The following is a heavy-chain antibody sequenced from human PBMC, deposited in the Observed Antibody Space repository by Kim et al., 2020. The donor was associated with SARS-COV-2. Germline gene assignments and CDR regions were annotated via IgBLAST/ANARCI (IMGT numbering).Heavy chain of an antibody. CDR2: IYNSGST. CDR3: AKSLDYSYYMDV. J-gene: IGHJ6*03. Sequence: SETLSLTCTVSGASISSYYWSWIRQSPGKGLEWMGYIYNSGSTNYNPSLKSRVTISLDTSKNHFSLKLRSVTAADTAVYFCAKSLDYSYYMDVWGEGTT. CDR1: GASISSYY. V-gene: IGHV4-59*01.